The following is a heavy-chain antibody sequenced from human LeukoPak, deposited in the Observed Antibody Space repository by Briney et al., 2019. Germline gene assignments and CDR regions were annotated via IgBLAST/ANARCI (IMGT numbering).Heavy chain of an antibody. V-gene: IGHV3-23*01. D-gene: IGHD6-13*01. CDR2: IFPSGGEI. Sequence: GGSLRLSCAASGFTFSSYWMSWVRQAPGKGLEWVSSIFPSGGEIHYADSVKGRFTISRDNSKNTLYLQMNSLRAEDTAVYYCAVQRTLWQQVLDHWGQGTLVTVSS. CDR1: GFTFSSYW. CDR3: AVQRTLWQQVLDH. J-gene: IGHJ4*02.